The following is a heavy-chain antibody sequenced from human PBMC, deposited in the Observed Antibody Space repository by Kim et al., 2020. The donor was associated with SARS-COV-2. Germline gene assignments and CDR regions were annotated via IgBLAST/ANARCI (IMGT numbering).Heavy chain of an antibody. Sequence: ASVKVSCKASGYTFTTYAMHWVRQAPGQRLEWMGWIYAGDGNTKYSQKFQGRVTITSDTSPSTAYMELSSLTSEDTAVYYCARGGTSGWHYFDYWGQGTPVTVSS. CDR2: IYAGDGNT. J-gene: IGHJ4*02. CDR3: ARGGTSGWHYFDY. D-gene: IGHD6-19*01. V-gene: IGHV1-3*01. CDR1: GYTFTTYA.